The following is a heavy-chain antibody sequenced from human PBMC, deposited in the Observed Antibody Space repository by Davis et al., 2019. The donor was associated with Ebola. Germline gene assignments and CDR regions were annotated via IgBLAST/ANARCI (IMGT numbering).Heavy chain of an antibody. D-gene: IGHD3-9*01. CDR2: INHSGST. V-gene: IGHV4-34*01. J-gene: IGHJ6*02. Sequence: MPSETLSLTCAVCGGSFSGYYWSWIRQPPGKGLEWIGEINHSGSTNYNPSLKSRVTISVDTSKNQFSLKLSSVTAADTAVYYCARGLGDFLTGYPLYYYYGMDVWGQGTTVTVSS. CDR1: GGSFSGYY. CDR3: ARGLGDFLTGYPLYYYYGMDV.